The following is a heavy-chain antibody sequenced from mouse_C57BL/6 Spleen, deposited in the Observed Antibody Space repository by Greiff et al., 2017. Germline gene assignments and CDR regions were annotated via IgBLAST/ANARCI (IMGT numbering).Heavy chain of an antibody. CDR3: AREGLGHYYAMDY. J-gene: IGHJ4*01. CDR2: INSSNGGT. D-gene: IGHD3-3*01. Sequence: QVQLQQPGTELVKPGASVKLSCKASGYTFTSYWMHWVKQRPGQGLEWIGNINSSNGGTNYNEKFKSKATLTVDKSSSTAYMQLSSLTSEDSAVYYCAREGLGHYYAMDYWGQGTSVTVSS. V-gene: IGHV1-53*01. CDR1: GYTFTSYW.